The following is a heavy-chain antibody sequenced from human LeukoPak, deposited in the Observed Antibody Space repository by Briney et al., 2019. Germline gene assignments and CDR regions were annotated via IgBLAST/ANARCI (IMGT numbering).Heavy chain of an antibody. J-gene: IGHJ6*02. CDR1: GYTLTELS. V-gene: IGHV1-24*01. CDR2: FDPEGGET. Sequence: ASVKVSCKVSGYTLTELSMHWVRQAPGKGLEWMGGFDPEGGETIYAQKFQGRVTMTEDTSTDTAYMELSSLRSEDTAVYYCATSRYSSSWYPYYGMDVWGQGTTVTASS. D-gene: IGHD6-13*01. CDR3: ATSRYSSSWYPYYGMDV.